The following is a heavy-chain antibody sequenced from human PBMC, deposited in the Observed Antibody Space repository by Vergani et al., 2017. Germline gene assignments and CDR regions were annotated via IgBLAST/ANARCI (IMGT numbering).Heavy chain of an antibody. D-gene: IGHD1-7*01. CDR1: GFTFSSYS. V-gene: IGHV3-48*01. CDR2: ISSSSTI. Sequence: EVQLVESGGGLVQPGGSLRLSCAASGFTFSSYSMNWVRQAPGKGLEWVSYISSSSTIYYADSVKGRFTISRDNAKNSLYLQMNSLRAEDTAVYYCARAPDWNLGDYWGQGTLVTVSS. J-gene: IGHJ4*02. CDR3: ARAPDWNLGDY.